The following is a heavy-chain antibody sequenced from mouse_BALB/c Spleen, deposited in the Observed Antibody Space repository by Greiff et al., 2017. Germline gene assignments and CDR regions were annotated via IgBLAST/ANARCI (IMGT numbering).Heavy chain of an antibody. J-gene: IGHJ4*01. CDR1: GYTFTDYY. CDR3: ARSGGNYISSYAMDY. Sequence: LMESGPELVKPGASVKISCKASGYTFTDYYINWVKQKPGQGLEWIGWIYPGSGNTKYNEKFKGKATLTVDTSSSTAYMQLSSLTSEDTAVYFCARSGGNYISSYAMDYWGQGTSVTVSS. CDR2: IYPGSGNT. D-gene: IGHD2-1*01. V-gene: IGHV1-84*02.